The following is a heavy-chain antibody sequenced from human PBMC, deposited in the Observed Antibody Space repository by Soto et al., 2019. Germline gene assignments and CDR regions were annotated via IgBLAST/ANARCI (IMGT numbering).Heavy chain of an antibody. Sequence: EVQLVESGGGLVQPGGSLRLSCAASGFTFSSNAMSWVRQAAGKGLEWVSAISGTTDNTYYADSVKGRFTISRDNSKNTLYLQMNSLRAEDTALYYCARSLRGVIIDFDSWGQGTLVTVSS. J-gene: IGHJ4*02. CDR1: GFTFSSNA. D-gene: IGHD3-10*01. CDR2: ISGTTDNT. V-gene: IGHV3-23*04. CDR3: ARSLRGVIIDFDS.